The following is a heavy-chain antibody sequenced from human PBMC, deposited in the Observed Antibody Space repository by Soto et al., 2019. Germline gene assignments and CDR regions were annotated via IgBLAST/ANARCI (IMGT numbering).Heavy chain of an antibody. Sequence: QVQLVQSGAEVKKPGASVKVSCKASGYTFTSYGISWVRQAPGQGLEWMGWISAYNGNTNYAQKLQGRVTMTTDTATSTAYMELRSLRSDDTAVYYCARANLSGVPAANFDYWGQGTLVTVSS. CDR3: ARANLSGVPAANFDY. J-gene: IGHJ4*02. D-gene: IGHD2-2*01. CDR2: ISAYNGNT. CDR1: GYTFTSYG. V-gene: IGHV1-18*01.